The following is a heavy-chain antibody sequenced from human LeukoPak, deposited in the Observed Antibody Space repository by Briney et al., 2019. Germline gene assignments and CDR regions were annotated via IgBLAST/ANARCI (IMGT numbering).Heavy chain of an antibody. D-gene: IGHD5-24*01. Sequence: SETLSLTCAVYGGSFSGYYWSWIRQPPGKGLKWIGEINHSGSTNYNPSLKSRGTISVDTSKNQFSLKLSSVTAADTAVYYCARDGIAVGDGYTTGLGAFDIWGQGTVVTVSS. CDR3: ARDGIAVGDGYTTGLGAFDI. CDR2: INHSGST. V-gene: IGHV4-34*01. CDR1: GGSFSGYY. J-gene: IGHJ3*02.